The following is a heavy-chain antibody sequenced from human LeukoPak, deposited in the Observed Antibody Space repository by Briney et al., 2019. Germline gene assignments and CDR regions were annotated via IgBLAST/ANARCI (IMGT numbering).Heavy chain of an antibody. V-gene: IGHV3-21*06. CDR1: GFTFSSYS. D-gene: IGHD3-22*01. J-gene: IGHJ4*02. CDR3: ARGVQYYDSSGYYIVWDY. CDR2: ISSSSSYI. Sequence: PGGSLRLSCAASGFTFSSYSMNWVRQAPGKGLEWVSSISSSSSYIYYADSVKGRFTISRDNAKNSLYLQMNSLRAEDTAVYYCARGVQYYDSSGYYIVWDYWGQGTLVTVSS.